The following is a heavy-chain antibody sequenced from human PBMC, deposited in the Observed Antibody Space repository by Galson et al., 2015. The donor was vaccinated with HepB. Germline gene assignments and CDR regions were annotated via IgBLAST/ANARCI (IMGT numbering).Heavy chain of an antibody. D-gene: IGHD3-9*01. CDR1: GFSLSTSGVG. Sequence: PALVKPTQTLTLTCTFSGFSLSTSGVGVGWIRQPPGKALEWLALIYWDDDKRYSPSLKSRLTITKDTSKNQVVLTMTNMDPVDTATYYCAHSRIDILTGYYFDYWGQGTLVTVSS. CDR3: AHSRIDILTGYYFDY. V-gene: IGHV2-5*02. CDR2: IYWDDDK. J-gene: IGHJ4*02.